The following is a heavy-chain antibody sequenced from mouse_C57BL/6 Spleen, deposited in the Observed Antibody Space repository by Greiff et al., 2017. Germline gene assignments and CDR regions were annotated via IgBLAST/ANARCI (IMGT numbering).Heavy chain of an antibody. Sequence: EVKLVESGGGLVKPGGSLKLSCAASGFTFSDYGMHWVRQAPEKGLEWVAYISSGSSTIYYADTVKGRITISRDNAKNTLFLQMTSLRSEESAMYYCASGKNDYDDAMDYWGQGTSVTVSS. D-gene: IGHD2-4*01. CDR1: GFTFSDYG. J-gene: IGHJ4*01. CDR2: ISSGSSTI. V-gene: IGHV5-17*01. CDR3: ASGKNDYDDAMDY.